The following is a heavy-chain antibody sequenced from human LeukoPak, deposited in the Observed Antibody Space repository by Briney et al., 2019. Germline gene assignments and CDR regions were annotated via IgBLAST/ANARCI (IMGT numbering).Heavy chain of an antibody. CDR2: ISAYNGIT. CDR1: GYTFTSYG. D-gene: IGHD2-2*01. V-gene: IGHV1-18*01. CDR3: AREYQSGDCSSTSCYLSHAFDI. Sequence: ASVKVSCKASGYTFTSYGISWVRQAPGQGLEWMGWISAYNGITNYAQKLQGRVTMTTDTSTSTAYMELRSLRSDDTAVYYCAREYQSGDCSSTSCYLSHAFDIWGQGTMVTVSS. J-gene: IGHJ3*02.